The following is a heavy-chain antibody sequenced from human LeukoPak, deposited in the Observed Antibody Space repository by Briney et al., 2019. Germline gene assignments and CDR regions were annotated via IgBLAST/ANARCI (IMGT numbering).Heavy chain of an antibody. CDR2: IWYDGSNK. Sequence: GRSLRLSCAASGFTFSSYGMHWVRQAPGKGLEWVAVIWYDGSNKYYADSVKGRFTISRDNSKNTLYLQMNSLRAEDTAVYYCARVRGYYGYYYYYMDVWGKGTTVTVSS. CDR3: ARVRGYYGYYYYYMDV. V-gene: IGHV3-33*01. J-gene: IGHJ6*03. CDR1: GFTFSSYG. D-gene: IGHD1-26*01.